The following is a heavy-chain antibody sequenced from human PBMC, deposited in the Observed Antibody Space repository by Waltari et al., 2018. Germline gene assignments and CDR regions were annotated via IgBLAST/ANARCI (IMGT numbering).Heavy chain of an antibody. J-gene: IGHJ4*02. Sequence: VQSGGSLRLSCAASGFAFTTYAMSWVRQAPGKGLQWVSLVSGNGVTTYYADSVKGRFTISRDNSKSTLYLQMDNLRAEDTAVYYCARGTTATWYDYWGQGALVTVSS. V-gene: IGHV3-23*01. CDR2: VSGNGVTT. CDR1: GFAFTTYA. D-gene: IGHD1-7*01. CDR3: ARGTTATWYDY.